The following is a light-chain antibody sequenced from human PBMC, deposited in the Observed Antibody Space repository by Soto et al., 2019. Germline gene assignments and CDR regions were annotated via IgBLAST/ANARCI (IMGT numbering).Light chain of an antibody. CDR2: QVT. J-gene: IGLJ1*01. CDR3: SSYTDSSNYV. Sequence: QSVLTQPASVSCSPGQTITISGSGTSSDLAIYNYVSWYQQQPGKAPKLMIYQVTNRPSGVSNRFSGSRSGNTASLTISGLQAEDEADYYCSSYTDSSNYVFGTGTKVTVL. V-gene: IGLV2-14*01. CDR1: SSDLAIYNY.